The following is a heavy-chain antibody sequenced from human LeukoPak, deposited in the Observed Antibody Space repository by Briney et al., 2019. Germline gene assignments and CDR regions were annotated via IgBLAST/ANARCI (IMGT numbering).Heavy chain of an antibody. D-gene: IGHD6-19*01. CDR3: AKRFSGRECLDY. CDR2: ISAGGGGT. Sequence: GGSLRLSCAASGFTFGSYVMGWVRQAPGEGLAWVSTISAGGGGTYYADSVKGRFTISRDNSKNTLFLQMNSLRAEGAAVYYCAKRFSGRECLDYWGQGTLVTVSS. CDR1: GFTFGSYV. J-gene: IGHJ4*02. V-gene: IGHV3-23*01.